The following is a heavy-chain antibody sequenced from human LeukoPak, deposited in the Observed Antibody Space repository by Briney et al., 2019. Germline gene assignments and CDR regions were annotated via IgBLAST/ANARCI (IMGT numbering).Heavy chain of an antibody. CDR2: IYPGDSDT. Sequence: GESLKISCKGSGYSFTSYWIGWVRQMPGKGLEWMGIIYPGDSDTRYSPSFQGQVTISADKSISTAYLQWSSLKASDTAMYYCARSVFPGLPGLNWFDPWGQGTLVTVSS. V-gene: IGHV5-51*01. CDR1: GYSFTSYW. CDR3: ARSVFPGLPGLNWFDP. J-gene: IGHJ5*02. D-gene: IGHD2-21*01.